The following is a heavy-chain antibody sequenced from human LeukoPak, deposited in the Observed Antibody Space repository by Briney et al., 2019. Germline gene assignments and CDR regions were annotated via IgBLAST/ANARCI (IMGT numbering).Heavy chain of an antibody. J-gene: IGHJ4*02. V-gene: IGHV1-18*04. CDR2: ISAYNRDT. CDR1: GYTYTSHG. Sequence: ASVMVSCKASGYTYTSHGITGVRQAPGQGLEWMGWISAYNRDTKYAQNFQGRVTMITESSTNTAYTELRSLRSDDTAVYYCARDPSNTSGWSPYFDSWGQGTLVTVSS. CDR3: ARDPSNTSGWSPYFDS. D-gene: IGHD6-13*01.